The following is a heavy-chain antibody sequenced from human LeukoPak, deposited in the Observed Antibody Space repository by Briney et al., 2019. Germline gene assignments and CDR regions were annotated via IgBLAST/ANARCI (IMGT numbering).Heavy chain of an antibody. D-gene: IGHD2-15*01. CDR1: GYTFTGYY. V-gene: IGHV1-2*02. Sequence: ASVKVSCKASGYTFTGYYMYWVRQAPGQGLEWMGWINPNSGGTNYAQKFQGRVTMTRDTSISTAYMELSRLRSDDTAVYYCARSHSRVVVAATPFGYWGQGTLVTVSS. CDR3: ARSHSRVVVAATPFGY. CDR2: INPNSGGT. J-gene: IGHJ4*02.